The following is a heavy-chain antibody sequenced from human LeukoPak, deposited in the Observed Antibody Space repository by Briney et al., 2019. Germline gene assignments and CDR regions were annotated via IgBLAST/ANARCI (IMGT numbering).Heavy chain of an antibody. Sequence: PGGSLRLSCAASGFTFSSYAMSWVRQAPGKGLEWVSAISGSDGSTYYADSVKGRFTISRDNSKNTLYLQMNSLRAEDTAVYYCAKDRGGGILMVYALRYYFDYWGQGTLVTVSS. J-gene: IGHJ4*02. D-gene: IGHD2-8*01. CDR2: ISGSDGST. CDR1: GFTFSSYA. CDR3: AKDRGGGILMVYALRYYFDY. V-gene: IGHV3-23*01.